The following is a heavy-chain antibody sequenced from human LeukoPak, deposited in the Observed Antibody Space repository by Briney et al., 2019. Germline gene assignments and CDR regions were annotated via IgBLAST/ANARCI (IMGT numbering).Heavy chain of an antibody. CDR2: INEDGSDK. V-gene: IGHV3-7*01. CDR1: GFTFGAFW. Sequence: GGSLRLSCAVSGFTFGAFWMNWVRQAPGRGLEWVASINEDGSDKYYVDSVKGRFTISRDNAKNSLSLHMNSLRAEDTAIYFCARDTYRFDDFWGQGTLVTVSS. J-gene: IGHJ4*02. CDR3: ARDTYRFDDF.